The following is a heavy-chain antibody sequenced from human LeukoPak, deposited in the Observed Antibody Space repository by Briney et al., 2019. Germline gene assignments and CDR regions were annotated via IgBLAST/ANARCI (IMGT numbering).Heavy chain of an antibody. CDR2: INTDGSST. CDR1: GFTFSRYW. CDR3: ARGDGIRGVVEDH. V-gene: IGHV3-74*01. Sequence: RGCLRPSSAASGFTFSRYWMHWVRQTPGKGLVWVSRINTDGSSTTYADSVKGRFTISRDNAKNTLYLQMNSLRAEDTAFYYCARGDGIRGVVEDHWGQGNLVTVSS. J-gene: IGHJ1*01. D-gene: IGHD1-26*01.